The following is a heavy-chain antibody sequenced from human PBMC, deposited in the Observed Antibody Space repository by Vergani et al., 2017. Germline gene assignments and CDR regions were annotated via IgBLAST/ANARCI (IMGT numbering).Heavy chain of an antibody. V-gene: IGHV3-9*01. J-gene: IGHJ2*01. CDR3: VKDNDYDADGPFDL. Sequence: EAQLLESGGGMVKTGGSLRLSCTASGFTFQAFAFHWVRQVSGRGLEWVSGIDRNYGVKNGNSFEGRFSISRDNAKKAVFLQMNNLRHEDTALYFCVKDNDYDADGPFDLWGRGTLVTVSS. D-gene: IGHD3-16*01. CDR2: IDRNYGVK. CDR1: GFTFQAFA.